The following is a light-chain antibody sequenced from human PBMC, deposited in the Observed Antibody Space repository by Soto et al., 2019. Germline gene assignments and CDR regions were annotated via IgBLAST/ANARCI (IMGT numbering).Light chain of an antibody. J-gene: IGKJ3*01. CDR1: QSISSY. CDR3: QQSYSTQFT. Sequence: DIQMTQSPSSLSASVGDRVTITCRASQSISSYLNWYQQKPGKAPKLLIYAASSLQSGVPSRFSGSGSGTDFTLTISSLQPEDFATYYCQQSYSTQFTFGPGTKVHIK. V-gene: IGKV1-39*01. CDR2: AAS.